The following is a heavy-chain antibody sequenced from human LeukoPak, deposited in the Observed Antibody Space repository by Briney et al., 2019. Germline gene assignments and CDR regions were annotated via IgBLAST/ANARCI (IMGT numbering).Heavy chain of an antibody. CDR3: ARVNRMVPGYCSGGTCPGDY. CDR2: ISYSSSTI. J-gene: IGHJ4*02. CDR1: GFTFSSYG. Sequence: GGSLRLSYAASGFTFSSYGMNWVRQAPGKGLEWVSYISYSSSTIYYADSVKGRFTISRDNAKNSLYLQMNSLRAEDTAVYYCARVNRMVPGYCSGGTCPGDYWGQGTLVTVSS. D-gene: IGHD2-15*01. V-gene: IGHV3-48*01.